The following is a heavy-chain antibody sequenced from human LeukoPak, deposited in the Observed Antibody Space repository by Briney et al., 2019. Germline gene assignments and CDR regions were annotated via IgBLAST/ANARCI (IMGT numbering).Heavy chain of an antibody. CDR2: IRSKANSYAT. Sequence: GGSLRLSCAASGFTFSGSAMHWVRQASGKGLEWVGRIRSKANSYATAYAASVKGRFTISRDDSKNTAYLQMNSLKTEDTAVYYCIELDTAMGKDDYWSQGTLVTVSS. CDR3: IELDTAMGKDDY. CDR1: GFTFSGSA. J-gene: IGHJ4*02. D-gene: IGHD5-18*01. V-gene: IGHV3-73*01.